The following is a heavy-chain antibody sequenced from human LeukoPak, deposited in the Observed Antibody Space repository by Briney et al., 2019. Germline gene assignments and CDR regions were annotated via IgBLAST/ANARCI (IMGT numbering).Heavy chain of an antibody. CDR2: ISDNGRST. Sequence: GGSLRLSCGASGFTFSSNAMYWVRQAPGKGLEWVSAISDNGRSTYYADSVKGRFTISRDKSKSTLYLQMNSLRAEDTAVYYCAKDLAGTTSFDYWGQGTLVTVSS. J-gene: IGHJ4*02. CDR3: AKDLAGTTSFDY. V-gene: IGHV3-23*01. CDR1: GFTFSSNA. D-gene: IGHD1-7*01.